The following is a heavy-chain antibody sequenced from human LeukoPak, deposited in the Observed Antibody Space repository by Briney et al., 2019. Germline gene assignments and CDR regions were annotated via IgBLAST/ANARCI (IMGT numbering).Heavy chain of an antibody. CDR2: ISYDGSNK. J-gene: IGHJ3*02. CDR3: AKSTAAGIGGAFDI. D-gene: IGHD6-13*01. V-gene: IGHV3-30*18. Sequence: PGGSLRLPCAASGFTFSSYGMHWVRQAPGKGLEWVAVISYDGSNKYYADSVKGRFTISRDNSKNTLYLQMNSLRAEDTAVYYCAKSTAAGIGGAFDIWGQGTMVTVSS. CDR1: GFTFSSYG.